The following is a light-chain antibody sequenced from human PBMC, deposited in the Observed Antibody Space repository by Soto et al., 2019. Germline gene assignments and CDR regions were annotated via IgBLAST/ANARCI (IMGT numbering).Light chain of an antibody. J-gene: IGLJ3*02. CDR1: NSNLGAGYD. V-gene: IGLV1-40*01. CDR3: SAWDDSLNGWV. CDR2: GNR. Sequence: QSVLTQPPSVSGAPGQRVTISCTGNNSNLGAGYDVHWYQQLPGAAPKLVIFGNRNRPSGVPERFSGSKSGTSASLAISGLQSEDEADYPCSAWDDSLNGWVFGGGTKLTVL.